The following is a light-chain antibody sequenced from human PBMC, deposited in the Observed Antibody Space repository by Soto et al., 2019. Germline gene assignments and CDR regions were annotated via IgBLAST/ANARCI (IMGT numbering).Light chain of an antibody. V-gene: IGKV3-11*01. Sequence: EIVLTQSPATLSLSPGERATLSCRASRSVTTFLAWYQQKPGQAPRLLIYDASKRATGVPTRFSGSGSGTDFTLTISSLEPEDFAVYHCQQRTNGPLTFGGGTKVERK. CDR1: RSVTTF. CDR2: DAS. J-gene: IGKJ4*01. CDR3: QQRTNGPLT.